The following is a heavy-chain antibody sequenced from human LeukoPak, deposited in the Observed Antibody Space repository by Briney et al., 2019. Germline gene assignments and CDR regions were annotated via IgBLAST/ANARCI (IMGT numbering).Heavy chain of an antibody. V-gene: IGHV3-53*01. D-gene: IGHD3-22*01. J-gene: IGHJ5*02. Sequence: LPWRSLRLSCAASGFTVSSNYISWVRQAPGKGLEWVSVIYSGGSTYYADSVKGRFTISRDNSKNTLYLQMDSLRAEDTAVYYCARNYYDSSGHINWFDPWGQGTLVTVSS. CDR3: ARNYYDSSGHINWFDP. CDR1: GFTVSSNY. CDR2: IYSGGST.